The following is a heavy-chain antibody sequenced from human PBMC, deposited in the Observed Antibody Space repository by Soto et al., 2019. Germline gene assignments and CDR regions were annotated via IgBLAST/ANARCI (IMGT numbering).Heavy chain of an antibody. CDR3: ARDQDDSSDAFDI. Sequence: GGSMRLSCAASGITFSNYLMTWVRQAPGKGLEWVANIKQDGSEKYYVDSVKGRFTISRDNAKNSLYLQMNSLRAEDTAVYYCARDQDDSSDAFDIWGQGTMVTVSS. CDR1: GITFSNYL. J-gene: IGHJ3*02. CDR2: IKQDGSEK. D-gene: IGHD3-3*01. V-gene: IGHV3-7*01.